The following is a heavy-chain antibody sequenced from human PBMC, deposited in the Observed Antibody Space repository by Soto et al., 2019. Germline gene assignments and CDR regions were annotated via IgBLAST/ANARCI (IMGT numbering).Heavy chain of an antibody. D-gene: IGHD4-17*01. CDR3: ARVGVGYGDYWFDP. J-gene: IGHJ5*02. CDR1: GGSISSYY. CDR2: IYYSGST. V-gene: IGHV4-59*12. Sequence: SETLSLTCTVSGGSISSYYWSWIRQPPGKGLEWIGYIYYSGSTNYNPSLKSRVTISVDTSKNQFSLKLSSVTAADTAVYYCARVGVGYGDYWFDPWGQGTLVTVSS.